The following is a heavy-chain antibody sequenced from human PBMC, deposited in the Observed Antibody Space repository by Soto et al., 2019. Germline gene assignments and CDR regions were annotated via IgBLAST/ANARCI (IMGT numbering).Heavy chain of an antibody. D-gene: IGHD2-2*02. J-gene: IGHJ4*02. V-gene: IGHV3-48*02. CDR1: GFTFSSYS. CDR3: ARGRGYCSGISCYIDY. CDR2: ITSSSSTI. Sequence: EVQLVESGGGLVQSGGSLRLSCAASGFTFSSYSMYWVRQAPGKGLEWVSYITSSSSTIYYADSVKGRFTSSRDNAKNSLFLQMNSLRDEDTAVYYFARGRGYCSGISCYIDYWGQGILVTVSS.